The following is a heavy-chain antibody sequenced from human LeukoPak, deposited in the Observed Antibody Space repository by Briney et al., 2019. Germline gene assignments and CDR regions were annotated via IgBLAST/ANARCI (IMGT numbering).Heavy chain of an antibody. CDR3: ARAGRSKTAAGLFDY. V-gene: IGHV5-51*01. Sequence: GESLKTSCKGSGYSFTSYWIGWVRQMPGKGLEWMGIIYPGDSDTRYSPSFQGQVTISADKSISTAYLQWSSLKASDTAMYYCARAGRSKTAAGLFDYWGQGTLVTVSS. J-gene: IGHJ4*02. D-gene: IGHD6-13*01. CDR2: IYPGDSDT. CDR1: GYSFTSYW.